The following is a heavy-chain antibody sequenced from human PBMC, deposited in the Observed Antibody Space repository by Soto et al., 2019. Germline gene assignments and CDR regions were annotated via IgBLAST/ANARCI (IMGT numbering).Heavy chain of an antibody. V-gene: IGHV3-23*01. Sequence: GGSLRLSCAASGFTFSSYAMSWVRQAPGKGLEWVSAISGSGGSTYYADSVKGRFTISRDNSKNTLYLQMNSLRAEDTAVYYCAREGGCSSTSCYGRYYYGMDVWGQGTTVTVAS. CDR2: ISGSGGST. D-gene: IGHD2-2*01. CDR1: GFTFSSYA. CDR3: AREGGCSSTSCYGRYYYGMDV. J-gene: IGHJ6*02.